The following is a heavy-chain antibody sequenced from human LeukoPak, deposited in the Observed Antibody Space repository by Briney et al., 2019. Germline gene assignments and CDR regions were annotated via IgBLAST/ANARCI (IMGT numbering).Heavy chain of an antibody. V-gene: IGHV5-51*01. CDR2: IYPDDSNT. CDR1: GYSFTNYW. J-gene: IGHJ5*02. Sequence: GESLKISCKGSGYSFTNYWIGWVRQMPGKGLEWMGIIYPDDSNTKYSPSFQGLVTITADKSISTAYLQWSSLKASDTAMYYCARQSITIFGVPRGWFDPWGQGTLVTVSS. D-gene: IGHD3-3*01. CDR3: ARQSITIFGVPRGWFDP.